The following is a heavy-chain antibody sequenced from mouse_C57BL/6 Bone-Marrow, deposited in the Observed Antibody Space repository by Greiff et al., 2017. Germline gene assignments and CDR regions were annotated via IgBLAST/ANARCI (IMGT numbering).Heavy chain of an antibody. CDR2: INPNNGGT. CDR3: ARESYYFDY. V-gene: IGHV1-26*01. J-gene: IGHJ2*01. CDR1: GYTFTDYY. Sequence: QLQQSGPELVKPGASVKISCKASGYTFTDYYMNWVKQSHGKSLEWIGDINPNNGGTSYNQKFKGKATLTVDKSSSTAYMELRSLTSEDSAVYYCARESYYFDYWGQGTTLTVSS.